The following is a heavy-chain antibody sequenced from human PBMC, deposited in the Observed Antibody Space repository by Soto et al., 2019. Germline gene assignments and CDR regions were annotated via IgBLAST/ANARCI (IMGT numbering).Heavy chain of an antibody. J-gene: IGHJ4*02. V-gene: IGHV3-23*01. CDR3: AKDPVDSSGYYPLYFDY. CDR1: GFTFSSYA. Sequence: HPGGSLRLSCAASGFTFSSYAMSWVRQAPGKGLEWVSAISGSGGSTYYADSVKGRFTISRDNSKNTLYLQMNSLRAEDTAVYYCAKDPVDSSGYYPLYFDYWGQGTLVTVSS. CDR2: ISGSGGST. D-gene: IGHD3-22*01.